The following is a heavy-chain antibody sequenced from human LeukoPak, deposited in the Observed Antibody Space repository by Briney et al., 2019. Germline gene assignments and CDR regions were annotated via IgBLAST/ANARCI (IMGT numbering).Heavy chain of an antibody. CDR3: AREAVAGLYIMDV. J-gene: IGHJ6*02. Sequence: SETLSLTCTVSGGSIXXXYWSWIXQPPGKXXXXIGYIYYSGXTXXXPXXXXRVTISVDTSKNXXSLKLSSVTAADTAVYYCAREAVAGLYIMDVWGQGTTVTVSS. CDR2: IYYSGXT. V-gene: IGHV4-59*01. D-gene: IGHD6-19*01. CDR1: GGSIXXXY.